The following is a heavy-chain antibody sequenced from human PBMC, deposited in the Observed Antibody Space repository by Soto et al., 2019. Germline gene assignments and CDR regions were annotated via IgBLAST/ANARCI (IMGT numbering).Heavy chain of an antibody. D-gene: IGHD3-10*01. V-gene: IGHV3-74*01. CDR1: GFTFSSHW. J-gene: IGHJ4*02. CDR2: VNFDGSTT. Sequence: EVQLVESGGGLLQPGGSRRLSCAASGFTFSSHWMHWVRQSPGKGLVWVSRVNFDGSTTNYADSVKGRLTISRDNAKNTVYLQMNSLRAEDTAVYYCARGASGTYKLDYWGQGTLVTVSS. CDR3: ARGASGTYKLDY.